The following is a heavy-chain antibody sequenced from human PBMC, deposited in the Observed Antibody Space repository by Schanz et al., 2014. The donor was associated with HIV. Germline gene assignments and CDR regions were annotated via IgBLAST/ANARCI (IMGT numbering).Heavy chain of an antibody. D-gene: IGHD3-9*01. Sequence: LVESGGGLVQPGGSLRLSCAASGFTFSRYWMHWIRQVPGKGLVWVSRIEVDGSGTSYADSVRARVISSRDISRNSIYLQTHGLRCEDTAVEYCRAWLLGDRMDAWGQGTTVAVSS. J-gene: IGHJ6*02. V-gene: IGHV3-74*02. CDR2: IEVDGSGT. CDR1: GFTFSRYW. CDR3: RAWLLGDRMDA.